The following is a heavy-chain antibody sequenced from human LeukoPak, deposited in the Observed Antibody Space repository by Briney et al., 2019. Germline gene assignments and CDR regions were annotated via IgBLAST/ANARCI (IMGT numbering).Heavy chain of an antibody. J-gene: IGHJ4*02. CDR3: ARDSMVRGDRVDY. V-gene: IGHV3-21*01. CDR2: ISSSSSYI. D-gene: IGHD3-10*01. Sequence: GGSLRLSCAASGFTFSSYSMNWVRQAPGKGLEWVSSISSSSSYIYYADSVKGRFTISRDNAKNSLYLQMNSLRAEDTAVYYCARDSMVRGDRVDYWGQGTLVTVSS. CDR1: GFTFSSYS.